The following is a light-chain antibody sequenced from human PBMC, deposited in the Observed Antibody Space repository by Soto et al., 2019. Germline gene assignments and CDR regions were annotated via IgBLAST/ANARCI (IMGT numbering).Light chain of an antibody. CDR2: GAS. CDR3: QQYDSSPRT. CDR1: QSVNSDY. Sequence: EIVLTQSPGTLSLSPGERATLSCRASQSVNSDYLAWYQQKPGQGPRVLMYGASSRATGIPARFSGSGSGTDFTLTISRLEPEDFAVYYCQQYDSSPRTFGQGTKVEIK. J-gene: IGKJ1*01. V-gene: IGKV3-20*01.